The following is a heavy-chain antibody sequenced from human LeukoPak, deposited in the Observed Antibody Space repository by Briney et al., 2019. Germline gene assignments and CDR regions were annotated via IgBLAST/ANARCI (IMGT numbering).Heavy chain of an antibody. D-gene: IGHD6-19*01. CDR3: AKRSGYTTGWFFDF. CDR1: GFGFSSYA. J-gene: IGHJ4*02. Sequence: GGSLRLSCAASGFGFSSYAMSWVRQAPGKGLEWVSSISGSGDNTYYAESVKGRFTISRDNYKNTLFLQMNSLRAEDTAVFYCAKRSGYTTGWFFDFWGQGTLVTVSS. CDR2: ISGSGDNT. V-gene: IGHV3-23*01.